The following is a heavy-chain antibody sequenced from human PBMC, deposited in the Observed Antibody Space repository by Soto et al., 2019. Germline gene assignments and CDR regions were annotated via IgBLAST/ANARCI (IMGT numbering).Heavy chain of an antibody. Sequence: GGSLRLSCAASGFTFSSYGMHWVRQAPGKGLEWVAVIWYDGSNKYYADSVKGRFTISRDNSKNTLYLQMNSLRAEDTAVYYCARDHERIVVVPAALYYMDVWGKGTTVTVSS. CDR3: ARDHERIVVVPAALYYMDV. V-gene: IGHV3-33*01. J-gene: IGHJ6*03. D-gene: IGHD2-2*01. CDR2: IWYDGSNK. CDR1: GFTFSSYG.